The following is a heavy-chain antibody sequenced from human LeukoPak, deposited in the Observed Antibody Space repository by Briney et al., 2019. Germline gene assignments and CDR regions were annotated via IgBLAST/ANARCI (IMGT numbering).Heavy chain of an antibody. J-gene: IGHJ6*03. CDR2: INPNSGGT. CDR1: GYTFTGSY. CDR3: ARMQGYCTNGVCYTAYYYMDV. V-gene: IGHV1-2*02. D-gene: IGHD2-8*01. Sequence: ASVKVSCKASGYTFTGSYMRWVRQAPGQGLEWMGWINPNSGGTNYAQKFQGRVTMTRDTSISTAYMGLSRLRSDDTAVYYCARMQGYCTNGVCYTAYYYMDVWGKGTTVTVSS.